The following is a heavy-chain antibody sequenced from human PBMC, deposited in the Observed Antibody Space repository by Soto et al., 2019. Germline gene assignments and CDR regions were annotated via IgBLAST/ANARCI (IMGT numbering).Heavy chain of an antibody. CDR3: AKVTYYYDSSGYSDDY. J-gene: IGHJ4*02. CDR2: ISYDGSNK. CDR1: GFTFSSYG. V-gene: IGHV3-30*18. Sequence: GGSLRLSCAASGFTFSSYGMHWVRQAPGKGLEWVAVISYDGSNKYYADSVKGRFTISGDNSKNTLYLQMNSLRAEDTAVYYCAKVTYYYDSSGYSDDYWGQGTLVTVSS. D-gene: IGHD3-22*01.